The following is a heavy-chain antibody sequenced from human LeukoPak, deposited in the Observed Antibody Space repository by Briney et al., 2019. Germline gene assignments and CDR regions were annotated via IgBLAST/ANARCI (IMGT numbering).Heavy chain of an antibody. CDR2: IIPIFGTA. J-gene: IGHJ2*01. CDR1: GGTFSSYA. CDR3: ARDSDQDWYFDL. V-gene: IGHV1-69*05. Sequence: SVKVSRKASGGTFSSYAISGVRQAPGQGLEWMGGIIPIFGTANYAQKFQGRVTITTDESTSTAYMELSSLRSEDTAVYSCARDSDQDWYFDLWGRGTLVTVSS. D-gene: IGHD2-2*01.